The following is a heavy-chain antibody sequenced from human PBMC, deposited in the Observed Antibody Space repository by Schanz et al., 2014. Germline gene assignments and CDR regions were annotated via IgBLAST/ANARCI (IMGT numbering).Heavy chain of an antibody. Sequence: EVQLVESGGGLVKPGGSLRLSCAASGFTFSYYNMNWVRQAPGKGLEWVSSISNDGGYIYYADSVKGRFTISRDNAKNSVYLQMHSLRAEDTALYYCARDRDAGGYDSWGQGTLVTVSS. CDR2: ISNDGGYI. CDR3: ARDRDAGGYDS. CDR1: GFTFSYYN. D-gene: IGHD2-8*02. J-gene: IGHJ5*01. V-gene: IGHV3-21*01.